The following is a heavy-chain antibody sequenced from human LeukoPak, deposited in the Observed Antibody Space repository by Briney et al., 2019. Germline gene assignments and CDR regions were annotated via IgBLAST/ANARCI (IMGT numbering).Heavy chain of an antibody. D-gene: IGHD2-15*01. Sequence: ASVKVSCKASGGTFSSYAISWVRQAPGQGLEWMGRIIPIFGTANYAQKFQGRVTITADKSTSTAYMELSSLRSEDTAVYYCARKVPLGYCSGGSCQGWFDSWGQGTLVTVSS. CDR2: IIPIFGTA. CDR3: ARKVPLGYCSGGSCQGWFDS. V-gene: IGHV1-69*06. CDR1: GGTFSSYA. J-gene: IGHJ5*01.